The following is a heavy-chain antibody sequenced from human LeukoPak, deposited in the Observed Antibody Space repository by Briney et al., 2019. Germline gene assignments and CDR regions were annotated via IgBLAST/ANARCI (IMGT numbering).Heavy chain of an antibody. CDR3: AKGLLAYCGGDCYFDY. CDR2: ISGGGGST. V-gene: IGHV3-23*01. D-gene: IGHD2-21*02. CDR1: GFTFSSYA. J-gene: IGHJ4*02. Sequence: GGSLRLSCAASGFTFSSYAMSWVRQAPGKGLEWVSAISGGGGSTYYADSVKGRFTISRDNSKNTLYLQMNSLRAEDTAVYYCAKGLLAYCGGDCYFDYWGQGTLVTVSS.